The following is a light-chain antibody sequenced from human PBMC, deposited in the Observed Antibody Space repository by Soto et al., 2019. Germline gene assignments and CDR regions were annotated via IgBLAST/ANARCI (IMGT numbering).Light chain of an antibody. V-gene: IGKV3-15*01. CDR2: GAS. CDR1: QSVSSN. CDR3: HQYDKWPQT. Sequence: EIVMTQSPVTLSVSPGERATLSCRASQSVSSNLAWYQQKAGQTPMLLIYGASTRATGIPARFSGSGSETEFTLIISSLQSEDFAVYYCHQYDKWPQTFGPGTKVDIK. J-gene: IGKJ1*01.